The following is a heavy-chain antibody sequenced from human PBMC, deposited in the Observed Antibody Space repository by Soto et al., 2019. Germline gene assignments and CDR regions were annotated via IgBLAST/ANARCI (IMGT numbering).Heavy chain of an antibody. CDR1: GFTFSSYA. Sequence: GGSLRLSCAASGFTFSSYAMSWVRQAPGKGLEWVSAISGSGGSTYYADSVKGRFTISRDNSKNTLYLQMNSLRAEDTAVYYCAKASYGYDYIWGSFYYFDYWGQGTLVTVSS. J-gene: IGHJ4*02. CDR3: AKASYGYDYIWGSFYYFDY. V-gene: IGHV3-23*01. D-gene: IGHD3-16*01. CDR2: ISGSGGST.